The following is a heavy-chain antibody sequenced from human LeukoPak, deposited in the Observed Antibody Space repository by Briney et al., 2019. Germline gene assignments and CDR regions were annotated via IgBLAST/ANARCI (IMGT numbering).Heavy chain of an antibody. CDR2: INPNSGGT. D-gene: IGHD4-17*01. V-gene: IGHV1-2*02. J-gene: IGHJ4*02. CDR3: ARDHGDYSPQDY. Sequence: GSSGKVSCKASGGTFSSYAISWVRQAPGQGLEWMGWINPNSGGTNYAQKFQGRVTMTRDTSISTAYMELSRLRSDDTAVYYCARDHGDYSPQDYWGQGTLVTVSS. CDR1: GGTFSSYA.